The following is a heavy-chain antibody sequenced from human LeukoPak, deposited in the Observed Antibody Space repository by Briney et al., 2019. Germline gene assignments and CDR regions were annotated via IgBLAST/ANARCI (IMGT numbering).Heavy chain of an antibody. V-gene: IGHV4-4*02. Sequence: PSETLSLTCAASGGSISSSNWWSWVRQPPGKGLEWIGEIYHSGSTNYNPSLKSRVTMSVDKSKNQFSLKLSSVTAADTAVYYCARRRNSSGWWGWFDPWGQGTLVTVSS. CDR1: GGSISSSNW. J-gene: IGHJ5*02. CDR3: ARRRNSSGWWGWFDP. D-gene: IGHD6-19*01. CDR2: IYHSGST.